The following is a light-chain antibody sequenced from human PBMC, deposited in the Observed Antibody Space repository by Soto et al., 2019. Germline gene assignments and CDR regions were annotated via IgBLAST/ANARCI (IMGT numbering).Light chain of an antibody. V-gene: IGKV3-15*01. J-gene: IGKJ4*01. CDR2: FTS. Sequence: ETVMTQSPATLSLSPGEGATLSCRASQSVTNNLAWYQQRPGQAPRLLIYFTSTRATGIPARFSGSGSGTEFSLTISSLQSEDFAVYYCQQYNQWPLTFGGGTKVETK. CDR1: QSVTNN. CDR3: QQYNQWPLT.